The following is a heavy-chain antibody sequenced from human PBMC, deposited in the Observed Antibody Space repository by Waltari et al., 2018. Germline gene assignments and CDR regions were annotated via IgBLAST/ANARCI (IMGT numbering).Heavy chain of an antibody. D-gene: IGHD3-9*01. CDR2: IDSEYRT. CDR3: ASTLTFYYYGMAV. V-gene: IGHV3-53*01. Sequence: EVQVVESGGGLIQPGGSLRLSCAASGFIVSKKYMSWVRQAPGKGVGCVSIIDSEYRTVHAYSVKGRFTISRDESKNTLYLEMNSLRAQDTAVYYCASTLTFYYYGMAVWGRGTTVTVSS. J-gene: IGHJ6*02. CDR1: GFIVSKKY.